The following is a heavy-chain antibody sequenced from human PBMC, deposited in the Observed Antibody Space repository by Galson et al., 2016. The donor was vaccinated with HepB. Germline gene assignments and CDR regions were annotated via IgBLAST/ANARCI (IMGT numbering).Heavy chain of an antibody. D-gene: IGHD1-14*01. V-gene: IGHV2-5*02. CDR2: LYWDDDK. Sequence: PALVKPTQTLTLTCTFSGFSLNTSGVGVGWIRQPPGKALEWLALLYWDDDKRYSPSLKSRLTITKDTSKNQVVLTMTNMDPVDTATYYCAHRGWRASRPEGFDDWGQGTLVTVSS. CDR1: GFSLNTSGVG. CDR3: AHRGWRASRPEGFDD. J-gene: IGHJ4*01.